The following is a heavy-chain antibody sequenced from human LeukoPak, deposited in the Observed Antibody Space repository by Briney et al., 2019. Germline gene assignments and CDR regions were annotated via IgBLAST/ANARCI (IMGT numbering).Heavy chain of an antibody. D-gene: IGHD6-19*01. CDR3: ARVDSGSACAS. Sequence: GGSLRLSCAASGFTVSSNYMSWVRQAPGKGLEWVSIIYSGGSTYYADSVKGRFTISRDISKNTLYLQMGSLRPEDMAVYYCARVDSGSACASWGQGILVTVSS. CDR1: GFTVSSNY. J-gene: IGHJ1*01. CDR2: IYSGGST. V-gene: IGHV3-66*01.